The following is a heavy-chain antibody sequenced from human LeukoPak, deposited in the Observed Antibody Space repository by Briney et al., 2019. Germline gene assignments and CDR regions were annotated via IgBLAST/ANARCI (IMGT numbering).Heavy chain of an antibody. CDR1: GFTFSSYG. CDR3: VKDLRYYYGSGSSDY. J-gene: IGHJ4*02. Sequence: QPGGSLRLSCAASGFTFSSYGMHWVRQAPGKGLEWVAVIWYDGSNKYYADSVKGRFTISRDNSKNTLYLQMSSLRAEDTAVYYCVKDLRYYYGSGSSDYWGQGTLVTVSS. D-gene: IGHD3-10*01. CDR2: IWYDGSNK. V-gene: IGHV3-30*02.